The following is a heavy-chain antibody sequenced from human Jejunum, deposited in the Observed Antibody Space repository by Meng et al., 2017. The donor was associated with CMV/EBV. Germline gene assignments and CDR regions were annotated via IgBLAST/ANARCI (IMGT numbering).Heavy chain of an antibody. D-gene: IGHD6-25*01. CDR1: GYSFTTVD. J-gene: IGHJ4*02. CDR2: ISTDNGKT. CDR3: ARGLIAALFDY. V-gene: IGHV1-18*01. Sequence: KASGYSFTTVDISWVRQAPGQGLEWMGWISTDNGKTNYAPNLQGRVTMTTDTSTSTAYLELRGLRSDDTALYFCARGLIAALFDYWGQGTRVTVSS.